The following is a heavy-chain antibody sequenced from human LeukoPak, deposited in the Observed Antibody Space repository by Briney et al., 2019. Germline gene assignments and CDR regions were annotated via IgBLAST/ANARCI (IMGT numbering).Heavy chain of an antibody. CDR2: ISSSSSYI. J-gene: IGHJ4*02. CDR1: GFTFSSYG. V-gene: IGHV3-21*01. CDR3: VGSSGWLFRY. Sequence: GGSLRLSCAASGFTFSSYGMSWVRQAPGKGLEWVSSISSSSSYIYYGDSVKGRFTISRDNAKNSVYLQMNSLRADDTAVYYCVGSSGWLFRYWGQGTLVTVSS. D-gene: IGHD3-22*01.